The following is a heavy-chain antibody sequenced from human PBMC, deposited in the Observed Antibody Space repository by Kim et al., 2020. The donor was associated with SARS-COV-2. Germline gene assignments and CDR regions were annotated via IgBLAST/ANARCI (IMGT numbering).Heavy chain of an antibody. Sequence: GGSLRLSCAASGFTFSIYAMSWVRQAPGKGLEWVSTISNSGDSTYYADSVKGRFTISRDNSKNTLYVQMNSLRAEDTAVYYCAKRKGATFPDRYFDLWGRGTLVTVSS. J-gene: IGHJ2*01. CDR2: ISNSGDST. CDR1: GFTFSIYA. CDR3: AKRKGATFPDRYFDL. V-gene: IGHV3-23*01. D-gene: IGHD3-16*01.